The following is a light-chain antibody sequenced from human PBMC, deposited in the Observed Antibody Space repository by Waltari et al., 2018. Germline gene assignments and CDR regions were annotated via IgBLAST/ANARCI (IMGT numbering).Light chain of an antibody. CDR2: GAS. J-gene: IGKJ2*01. CDR3: LQHNSYSYT. CDR1: HGIGNA. Sequence: DIQMTKSPSSLSASVGDRVTITCRASHGIGNALGWFQQKPGRAPKRLIYGASTLQSGVPSRFSGSGSGTEFTLTISSLQPEDFATYYCLQHNSYSYTFGQGTKLDIK. V-gene: IGKV1-17*01.